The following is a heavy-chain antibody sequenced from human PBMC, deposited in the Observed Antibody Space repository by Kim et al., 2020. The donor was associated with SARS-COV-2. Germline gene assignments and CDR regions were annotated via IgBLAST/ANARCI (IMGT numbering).Heavy chain of an antibody. J-gene: IGHJ4*02. V-gene: IGHV1-24*01. CDR3: ATWGGSLYYFDY. D-gene: IGHD1-26*01. Sequence: IYAQKFQGRVTMTEDTSTDTAYMELSSLRSEDTAVYYCATWGGSLYYFDYWGQGTLVTVSS.